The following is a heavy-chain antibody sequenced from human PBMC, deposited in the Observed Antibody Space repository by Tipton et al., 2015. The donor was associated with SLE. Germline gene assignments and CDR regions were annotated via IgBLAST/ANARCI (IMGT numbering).Heavy chain of an antibody. D-gene: IGHD1-1*01. V-gene: IGHV4-30-4*01. Sequence: TLSLTCTVSGGSISSGDYFWSWLRQPPGKGLEWIGYIYYSGSTYYNPSLKSRVTISVDTSKNQFSLKLSSVTAADTAVYYCARGWERGYSDYWGQGTLVTVSS. CDR2: IYYSGST. J-gene: IGHJ4*02. CDR3: ARGWERGYSDY. CDR1: GGSISSGDYF.